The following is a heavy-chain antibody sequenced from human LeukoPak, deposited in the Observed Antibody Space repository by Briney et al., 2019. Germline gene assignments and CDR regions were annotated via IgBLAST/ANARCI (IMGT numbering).Heavy chain of an antibody. D-gene: IGHD4-11*01. CDR3: ATYSILNAREFRY. CDR2: VQHIGGET. Sequence: GGSLRLSCAGSGFTFSNSWMGWVRQAPGKGLEWVANVQHIGGETYYVVSVKGRFTISRDNAKNSVYLQMNSLGADDTAVYYCATYSILNAREFRYWGQGTLVTVTS. V-gene: IGHV3-7*01. CDR1: GFTFSNSW. J-gene: IGHJ1*01.